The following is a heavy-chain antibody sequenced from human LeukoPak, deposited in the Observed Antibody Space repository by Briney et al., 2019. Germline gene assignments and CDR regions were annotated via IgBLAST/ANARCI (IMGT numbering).Heavy chain of an antibody. V-gene: IGHV1-69*05. CDR3: ARRGPGFDS. CDR1: GGTFSSYA. D-gene: IGHD1-14*01. Sequence: SVKVSCKASGGTFSSYAISWVRQAPGQGLEWMGGIIPIFGTANYAQKFQGRLTMTTDTSTKTVYMELKSLTSDDTAVYYCARRGPGFDSWGQGTLVTVSS. J-gene: IGHJ5*01. CDR2: IIPIFGTA.